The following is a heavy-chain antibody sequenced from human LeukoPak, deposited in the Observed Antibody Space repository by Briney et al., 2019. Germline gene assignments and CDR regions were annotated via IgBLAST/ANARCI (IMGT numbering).Heavy chain of an antibody. Sequence: PGGSLRLSCAASGFTFSDYYMNWIRQAPGKGLDWVSYISNTGSAMYYADSVKGRFTISRDNAKNSLYLQMNSLRAEDTAIYYCASDSSGYFGPWGPGTLVTVSS. J-gene: IGHJ5*02. CDR3: ASDSSGYFGP. CDR2: ISNTGSAM. V-gene: IGHV3-11*01. D-gene: IGHD3-22*01. CDR1: GFTFSDYY.